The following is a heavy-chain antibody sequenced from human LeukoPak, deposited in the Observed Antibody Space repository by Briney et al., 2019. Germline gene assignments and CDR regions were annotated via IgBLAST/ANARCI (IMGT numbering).Heavy chain of an antibody. CDR2: IIPIFGTA. J-gene: IGHJ4*02. Sequence: GASVKVSCKAFRGTFSSYAISWVRQAPGQGLEWMGGIIPIFGTANYAQKFQGRVTITADESTSTAYMELSSLRSEDTAVYYCARGDSSGYYTFFDYWGQGTLVTVSS. CDR3: ARGDSSGYYTFFDY. D-gene: IGHD3-22*01. CDR1: RGTFSSYA. V-gene: IGHV1-69*13.